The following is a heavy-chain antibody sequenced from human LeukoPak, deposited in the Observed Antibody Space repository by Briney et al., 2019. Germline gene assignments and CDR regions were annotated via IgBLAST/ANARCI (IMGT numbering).Heavy chain of an antibody. J-gene: IGHJ6*02. Sequence: PGGSLRLSCAASGFTFSSYSMNWVRQAPGKGLEWVSSISSSSSYIYYADSVKGRFTISRDNAKNSLYLQMNSLRAEDTAVYYCARERLWFGELLPGGNDYGMDVWGQGTTVTVSS. D-gene: IGHD3-10*01. V-gene: IGHV3-21*01. CDR1: GFTFSSYS. CDR3: ARERLWFGELLPGGNDYGMDV. CDR2: ISSSSSYI.